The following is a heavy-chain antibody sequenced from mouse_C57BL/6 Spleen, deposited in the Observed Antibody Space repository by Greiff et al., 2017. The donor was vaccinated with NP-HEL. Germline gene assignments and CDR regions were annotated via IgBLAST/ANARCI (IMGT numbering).Heavy chain of an antibody. V-gene: IGHV1-52*01. J-gene: IGHJ2*01. CDR2: IDPSDSET. CDR1: GYTFTSYW. Sequence: VQLQQPGAELVRPGSSVKLSRKASGYTFTSYWMHWVKQRPIQGLEWIGNIDPSDSETHYNQKFKDKATLTVDKSSSTAYMQLSSLTSEDSAVYYCARSLTGTRFDYWGQGTTLTVSS. D-gene: IGHD4-1*01. CDR3: ARSLTGTRFDY.